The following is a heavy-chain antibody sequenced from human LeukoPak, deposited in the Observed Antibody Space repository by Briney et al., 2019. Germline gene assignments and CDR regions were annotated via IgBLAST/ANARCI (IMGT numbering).Heavy chain of an antibody. Sequence: GGSLRLSCAASGFTFSSYAMSWIRQAPGKGLEWVSAISGSGGSTYYADSVKGRFTISRDNSKNTLYLQMNSLRAEDTAVYYCAKVRPDYYDSSGHAEYFQHWGQGTLVTVSS. V-gene: IGHV3-23*01. CDR1: GFTFSSYA. CDR2: ISGSGGST. J-gene: IGHJ1*01. CDR3: AKVRPDYYDSSGHAEYFQH. D-gene: IGHD3-22*01.